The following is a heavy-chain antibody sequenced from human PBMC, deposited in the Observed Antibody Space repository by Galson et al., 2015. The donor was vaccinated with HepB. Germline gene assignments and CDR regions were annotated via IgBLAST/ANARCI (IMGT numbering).Heavy chain of an antibody. V-gene: IGHV3-53*01. Sequence: SLRLSCAASGFTVSSNYMSWVRQAPGKGLEWVSVIYSGGSPYYADSVKSRFTISRDNSKNTTYLQMNSLRDEDTAVYYCARENPGSYFYWGQGTLVTVSS. D-gene: IGHD3-10*01. CDR2: IYSGGSP. J-gene: IGHJ4*02. CDR1: GFTVSSNY. CDR3: ARENPGSYFY.